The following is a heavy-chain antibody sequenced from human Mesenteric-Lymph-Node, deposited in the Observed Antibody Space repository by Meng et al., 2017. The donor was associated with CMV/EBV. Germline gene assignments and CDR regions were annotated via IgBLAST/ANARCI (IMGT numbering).Heavy chain of an antibody. CDR1: GGSISSGGYY. CDR3: ARGGGDYYYGMDV. D-gene: IGHD3-16*01. CDR2: IYYSGST. V-gene: IGHV4-31*03. Sequence: SETLSLTCTVSGGSISSGGYYWSWIRQHPGKGLEWIGYIYYSGSTYYNPSLKSRVTISVDTSKNQFSLKLSSVTAADTAVYYCARGGGDYYYGMDVWGPGTTVTVSS. J-gene: IGHJ6*02.